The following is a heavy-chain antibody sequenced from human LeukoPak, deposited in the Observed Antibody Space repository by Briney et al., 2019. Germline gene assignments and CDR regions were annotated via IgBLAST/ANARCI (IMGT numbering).Heavy chain of an antibody. V-gene: IGHV3-7*04. Sequence: GGSLRLSCAASGFTFSSYWMSWVRQAPGKGLEWVANIKQDGSEKYYVDSVKGRFTISRDNAKNSLYLQINNLRAEDTAVYYCARGEFYGDYGVDYWGQGTLVTVSS. D-gene: IGHD4-17*01. J-gene: IGHJ4*02. CDR1: GFTFSSYW. CDR3: ARGEFYGDYGVDY. CDR2: IKQDGSEK.